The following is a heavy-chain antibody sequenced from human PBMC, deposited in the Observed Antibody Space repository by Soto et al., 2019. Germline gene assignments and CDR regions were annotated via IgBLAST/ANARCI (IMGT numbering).Heavy chain of an antibody. CDR2: IIPIFGTA. Sequence: QVQLGQSGAEVKKPGSSVKVSCKASGGTFSSYAISWVRQAPGQGLEWMGGIIPIFGTANYAQKFQGRVTITADESTSTAYMELSSLRSEDTAVYYCAIYCSGGSCYGRTNWFDPWGQGTLVTVSS. CDR3: AIYCSGGSCYGRTNWFDP. D-gene: IGHD2-15*01. V-gene: IGHV1-69*01. CDR1: GGTFSSYA. J-gene: IGHJ5*02.